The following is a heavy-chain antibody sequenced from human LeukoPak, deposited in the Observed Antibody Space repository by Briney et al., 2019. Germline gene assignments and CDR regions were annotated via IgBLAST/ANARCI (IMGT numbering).Heavy chain of an antibody. J-gene: IGHJ6*02. CDR2: IYSSGST. CDR1: GGSISSFY. V-gene: IGHV4-59*08. CDR3: ARTGRDAYDHYGIDV. Sequence: SETLSLTCTVSGGSISSFYWSWIRQPPGKGLEWIGYIYSSGSTNYNPSLKSRVTISVDTSKNQFSLKLSSVSAADTAVYYCARTGRDAYDHYGIDVWGQGTTVTVSS. D-gene: IGHD5-24*01.